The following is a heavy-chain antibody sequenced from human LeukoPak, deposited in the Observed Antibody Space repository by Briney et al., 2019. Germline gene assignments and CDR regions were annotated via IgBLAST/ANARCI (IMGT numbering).Heavy chain of an antibody. V-gene: IGHV3-23*01. Sequence: QTGGSLRLSCAASGFTFSSHGMNWVRQAPGKGLEWVSGIIPSGHTTYYADSVRGRFTISRDNSRNTLYLQMNSLRAEDTAVYYCAKDDRWLQFCCWGQGILVTVSA. CDR3: AKDDRWLQFCC. CDR1: GFTFSSHG. D-gene: IGHD5-24*01. J-gene: IGHJ4*02. CDR2: IIPSGHTT.